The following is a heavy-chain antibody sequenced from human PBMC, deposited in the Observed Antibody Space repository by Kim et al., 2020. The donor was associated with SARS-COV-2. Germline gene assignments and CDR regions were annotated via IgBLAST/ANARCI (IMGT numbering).Heavy chain of an antibody. Sequence: SVKGRFTISRDTSKNTLYLQMTSLRAEDTAVYYCARSVVVAATAYYFDFWGQGTLVTVSS. CDR3: ARSVVVAATAYYFDF. J-gene: IGHJ4*02. D-gene: IGHD2-15*01. V-gene: IGHV3-53*01.